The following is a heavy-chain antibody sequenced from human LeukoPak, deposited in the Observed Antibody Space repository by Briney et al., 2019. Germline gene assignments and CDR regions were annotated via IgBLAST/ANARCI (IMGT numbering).Heavy chain of an antibody. CDR1: GGTFSSYA. Sequence: SVKVSCKASGGTFSSYAISWVRQAPGQGLEWMGGIIPIFGTANYAQKFQGRVTITADDSTSTAYMELSSLRSEDTAVYYCARHAVYAGSGWSFDYWGQGTLITVSS. D-gene: IGHD6-19*01. CDR3: ARHAVYAGSGWSFDY. V-gene: IGHV1-69*13. J-gene: IGHJ4*02. CDR2: IIPIFGTA.